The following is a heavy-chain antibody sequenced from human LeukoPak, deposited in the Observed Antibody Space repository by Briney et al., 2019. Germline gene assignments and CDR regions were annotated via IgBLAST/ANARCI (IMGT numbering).Heavy chain of an antibody. V-gene: IGHV3-48*01. CDR2: VSSSSSTI. CDR3: ARVYGSGSYYPHFDY. CDR1: GFTFSSYS. Sequence: GGSLRLSCAASGFTFSSYSMNWVRQAPGKGLEWVSYVSSSSSTIYYADSVKGRFTISRDNAKNSLYLQMNSLRAEDTAVYYCARVYGSGSYYPHFDYWGQGTLVTVSS. J-gene: IGHJ4*02. D-gene: IGHD3-10*01.